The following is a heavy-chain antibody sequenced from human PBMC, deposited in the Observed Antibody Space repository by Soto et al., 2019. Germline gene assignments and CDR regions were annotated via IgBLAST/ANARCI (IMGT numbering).Heavy chain of an antibody. CDR3: ARDRYYYDSSGYLYWYFDL. CDR2: IGTAGDT. V-gene: IGHV3-13*01. CDR1: GFTFSSYD. Sequence: PGGSLRLSCAAPGFTFSSYDMHWVRQATGKGLEWVSAIGTAGDTYYPGSVKGRFTISRENAKNSLYLQMNSLRAGDTAVYYCARDRYYYDSSGYLYWYFDLWGRGTLVTVSS. D-gene: IGHD3-22*01. J-gene: IGHJ2*01.